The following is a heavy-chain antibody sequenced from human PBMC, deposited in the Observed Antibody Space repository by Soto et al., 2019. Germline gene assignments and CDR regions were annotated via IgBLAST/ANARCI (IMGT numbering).Heavy chain of an antibody. D-gene: IGHD1-7*01. Sequence: PSETLSLTCTVSGGSISSYYWSWIRQSAGKGLEWIGRVYSNGSTNYNPSLKSRVTMSVDMSKSQFSLKLNSLTAADTAVYYCARVRFNWNYGLDNWGLGTMVTV. V-gene: IGHV4-4*07. CDR3: ARVRFNWNYGLDN. CDR1: GGSISSYY. J-gene: IGHJ3*02. CDR2: VYSNGST.